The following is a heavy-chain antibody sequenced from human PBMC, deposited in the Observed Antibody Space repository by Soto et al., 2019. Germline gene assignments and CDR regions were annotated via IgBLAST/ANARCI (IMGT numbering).Heavy chain of an antibody. J-gene: IGHJ6*03. CDR1: GGSFSGYY. D-gene: IGHD2-21*01. V-gene: IGHV4-34*01. CDR3: ARGRDSLSGYYYYYMAV. Sequence: SETLSLTCAVYGGSFSGYYWSWIRQPPGKGLEWIGEINHSGSTNYNPSLKSRVTISVDTSKNQFSLKLSSVTAADTAVYYCARGRDSLSGYYYYYMAVWGKGTTVTV. CDR2: INHSGST.